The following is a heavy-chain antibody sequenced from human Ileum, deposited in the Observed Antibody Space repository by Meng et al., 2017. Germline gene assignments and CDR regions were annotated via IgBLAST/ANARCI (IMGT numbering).Heavy chain of an antibody. J-gene: IGHJ4*02. CDR3: VRAVRDNYGNFDY. V-gene: IGHV3-74*01. CDR2: ISADGTST. Sequence: GGSLRPSCAASGFTISNFWMHWVRQTPGKGLMWVARISADGTSTSYADSVKGRFTISRDNAKNTLNLQMNSLRAEDTAVYYCVRAVRDNYGNFDYWGQGTVVTVSS. D-gene: IGHD5-18*01. CDR1: GFTISNFW.